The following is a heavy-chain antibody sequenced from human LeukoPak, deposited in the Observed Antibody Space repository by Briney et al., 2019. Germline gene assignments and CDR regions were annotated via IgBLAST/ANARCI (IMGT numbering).Heavy chain of an antibody. CDR2: IYYSGST. CDR1: GGSISSSSYY. D-gene: IGHD1-26*01. V-gene: IGHV4-39*07. Sequence: SETLSLTCTVSGGSISSSSYYWGWIRQPPGKGLEWIGSIYYSGSTYYNPSLKSRFTISVDTSKNQFSLKLSSVTAADTAVYYCAKSRIVLVHYFDYWGQGTLVTVSS. J-gene: IGHJ4*02. CDR3: AKSRIVLVHYFDY.